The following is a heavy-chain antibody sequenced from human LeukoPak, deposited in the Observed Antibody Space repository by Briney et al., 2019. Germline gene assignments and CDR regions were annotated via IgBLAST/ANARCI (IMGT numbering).Heavy chain of an antibody. CDR2: INHSGST. CDR3: ASDYGSGSYLIDY. D-gene: IGHD3-10*01. CDR1: GGSFSGYY. Sequence: PSETLSLTCAVYGGSFSGYYRSWIRQPPGKGLEWIGEINHSGSTNYNPSLKSRVTISVDTSKNQFSLKLSSVTAADTAVYYCASDYGSGSYLIDYWGQGTLVTVSS. V-gene: IGHV4-34*01. J-gene: IGHJ4*02.